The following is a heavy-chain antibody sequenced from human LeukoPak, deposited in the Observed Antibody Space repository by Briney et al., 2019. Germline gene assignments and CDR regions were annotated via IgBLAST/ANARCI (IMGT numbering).Heavy chain of an antibody. D-gene: IGHD3-3*01. CDR1: GFTFSSYS. V-gene: IGHV3-21*01. CDR2: ISSSSSYI. CDR3: ARDHPYLSERPYYDFWSSYYTRGDYFDY. Sequence: GGSLRLSCAASGFTFSSYSMNWVRQAPGKGLEWVSSISSSSSYIYYADSVKGRFTISRDNAKNSLYLQMNSLRAEDTAVYYCARDHPYLSERPYYDFWSSYYTRGDYFDYWGQGTLVTVSS. J-gene: IGHJ4*02.